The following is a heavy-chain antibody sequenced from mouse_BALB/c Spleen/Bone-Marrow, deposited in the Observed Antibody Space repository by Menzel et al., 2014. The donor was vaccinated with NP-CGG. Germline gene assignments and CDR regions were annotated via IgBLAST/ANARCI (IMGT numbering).Heavy chain of an antibody. CDR2: INPGSGGT. J-gene: IGHJ2*01. V-gene: IGHV1-54*03. CDR1: GYAFTNYL. CDR3: AREGYYGLDY. D-gene: IGHD2-1*01. Sequence: QVQLQQSGAKLVRPGTSVKVSCKASGYAFTNYLIGWFKQRPGQGLEWIGVINPGSGGTNFNEKFRGKATLTADKSSSTAYMQFNSLTSDDSAVYFCAREGYYGLDYWGQGTTLTVSS.